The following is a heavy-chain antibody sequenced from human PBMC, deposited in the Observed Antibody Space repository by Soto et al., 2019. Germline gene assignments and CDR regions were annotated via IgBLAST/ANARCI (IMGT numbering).Heavy chain of an antibody. D-gene: IGHD1-26*01. CDR3: ARGTHSYSGSHELDA. Sequence: EVQLVESGGRLVQRGGSLRLSCSGSGFIFGDHVMDWVRQAPGKGLEWVAGISGSGNSPFFRDSVKGRFTISRDNSKNTVYLEMNNLRDEDSAMYFCARGTHSYSGSHELDAWGLGTLVTRLL. CDR2: ISGSGNSP. V-gene: IGHV3-23*04. J-gene: IGHJ5*02. CDR1: GFIFGDHV.